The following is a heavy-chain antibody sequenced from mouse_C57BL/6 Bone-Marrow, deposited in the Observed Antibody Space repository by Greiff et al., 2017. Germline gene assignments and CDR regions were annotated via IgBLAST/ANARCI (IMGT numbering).Heavy chain of an antibody. V-gene: IGHV1-55*01. CDR3: ARRGWLLRDFDY. Sequence: VKLQQPGAELVKPGASVKMSCKASGYTFTSYWLPWVKPRPGQGLAWIGDLYPGSGSTNYNEKFKSKATLTVDTSSSTAYMQLSSLTSEDSAVYDGARRGWLLRDFDYWGQGTTLTVSS. J-gene: IGHJ2*01. D-gene: IGHD2-3*01. CDR1: GYTFTSYW. CDR2: LYPGSGST.